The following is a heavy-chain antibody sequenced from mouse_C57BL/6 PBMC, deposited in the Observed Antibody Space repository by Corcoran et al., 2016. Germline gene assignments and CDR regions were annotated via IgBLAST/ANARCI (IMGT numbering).Heavy chain of an antibody. D-gene: IGHD2-3*01. V-gene: IGHV1-81*01. CDR1: GYTFTSYG. CDR2: IYPRSGNT. J-gene: IGHJ2*01. CDR3: ARKPLDGYYEY. Sequence: QVQLQQSGAELARPGASVKLSCKASGYTFTSYGISWVKQRTGQGIEWIGEIYPRSGNTYYNEKFKGKATLTADKSSSTAYMELRSLTSEDSAVYFCARKPLDGYYEYLGQGTTLTVSS.